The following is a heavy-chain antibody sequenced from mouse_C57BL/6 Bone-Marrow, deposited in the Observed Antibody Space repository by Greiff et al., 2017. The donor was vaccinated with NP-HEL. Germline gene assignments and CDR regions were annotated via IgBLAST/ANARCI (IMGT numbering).Heavy chain of an antibody. CDR2: ISYDGSN. D-gene: IGHD1-1*01. CDR1: GYSITSGYY. J-gene: IGHJ1*03. Sequence: EVQLQESGPGLVKPSQSLSLTCSVTGYSITSGYYWNWIRQFPGNKLEWMGYISYDGSNNYNPSLKNRISITRDTSKNQFFLKLNSVTTEDTATYYCAREGGSYWYFDVWGTGTTVTVSS. V-gene: IGHV3-6*01. CDR3: AREGGSYWYFDV.